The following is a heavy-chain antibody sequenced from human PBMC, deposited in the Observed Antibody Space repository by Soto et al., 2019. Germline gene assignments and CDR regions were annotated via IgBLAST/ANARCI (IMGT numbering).Heavy chain of an antibody. Sequence: GGSLRLSCAASGFTFSSYAMSWVRQAPGNGLEWVSVISGSGGSTHYADSVKGRSTISRDNSKNTLHLQVNSLRGEDTAVYYCAKSLVVAATADYGMDVWGQGTTVTVSS. V-gene: IGHV3-23*01. D-gene: IGHD2-15*01. CDR3: AKSLVVAATADYGMDV. CDR1: GFTFSSYA. CDR2: ISGSGGST. J-gene: IGHJ6*02.